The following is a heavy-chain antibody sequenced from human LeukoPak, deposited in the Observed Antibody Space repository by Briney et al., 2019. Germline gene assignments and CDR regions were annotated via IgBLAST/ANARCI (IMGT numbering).Heavy chain of an antibody. CDR1: GFTFSSYS. D-gene: IGHD6-13*01. Sequence: AGGSLRLSCAASGFTFSSYSMNWVRQAPGKGLEWVSYISSSSSTIYYADTVKGRFTISRDNAKNSLYLQMNSLRAEDTAVYYCAKDLGSYSGSWKDDAFDIWGQGTMVSVSS. CDR3: AKDLGSYSGSWKDDAFDI. J-gene: IGHJ3*02. V-gene: IGHV3-48*01. CDR2: ISSSSSTI.